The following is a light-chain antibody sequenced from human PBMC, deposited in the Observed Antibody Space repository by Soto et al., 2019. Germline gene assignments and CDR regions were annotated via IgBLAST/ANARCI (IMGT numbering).Light chain of an antibody. CDR1: SSDVGGYDY. V-gene: IGLV2-14*01. CDR2: EVT. Sequence: QSALTQPASVSGSPGQSITISCAGTSSDVGGYDYVSWYQQHPGKAPKLMIYEVTNRPSGVSNRFSGSKSGNTASLTISGLQAEDEADYYCSSYASGTSLIFGNGTKVTVL. J-gene: IGLJ1*01. CDR3: SSYASGTSLI.